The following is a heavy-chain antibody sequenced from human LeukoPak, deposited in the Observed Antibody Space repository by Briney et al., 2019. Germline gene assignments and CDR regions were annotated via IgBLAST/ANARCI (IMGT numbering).Heavy chain of an antibody. V-gene: IGHV4-38-2*02. J-gene: IGHJ4*02. Sequence: SETLSLTCAVSGYSISSGYYWGWIRQPPGKGLEWIGSIYHSGSTYYNPSLKSRVTISVDTSKNQFPLKLSSVTAADTAVYYCAREWYGSGKDYWGQGTLVTVSS. CDR2: IYHSGST. CDR1: GYSISSGYY. D-gene: IGHD3-10*01. CDR3: AREWYGSGKDY.